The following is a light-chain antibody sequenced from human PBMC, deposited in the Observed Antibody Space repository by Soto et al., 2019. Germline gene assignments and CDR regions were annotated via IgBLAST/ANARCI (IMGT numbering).Light chain of an antibody. CDR1: QSVRSH. CDR3: QQRHNWPIT. CDR2: EAS. V-gene: IGKV3-11*01. Sequence: MVLTQSPATLSLSQLKRPTSSFRGSQSVRSHLVWYQQKPGQAPRLLIYEASNRATGIPARFSGSGSGTDFTLTISGLEPADLGVYYCQQRHNWPITFGQGTRLEIK. J-gene: IGKJ5*01.